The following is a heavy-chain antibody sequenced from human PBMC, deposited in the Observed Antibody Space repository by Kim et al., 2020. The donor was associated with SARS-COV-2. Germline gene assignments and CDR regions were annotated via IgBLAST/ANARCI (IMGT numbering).Heavy chain of an antibody. D-gene: IGHD3-10*01. CDR2: INAGNGNT. Sequence: ASVKVSCKASGYTFTSYAMHWVRQAPGQRLEWMGWINAGNGNTKYSQKFQGRVTITRDTSASTDYMELSSLRSEDTAVYYCARDWPITKGEHNWFDPWGQGTLVTVSS. J-gene: IGHJ5*02. CDR1: GYTFTSYA. CDR3: ARDWPITKGEHNWFDP. V-gene: IGHV1-3*01.